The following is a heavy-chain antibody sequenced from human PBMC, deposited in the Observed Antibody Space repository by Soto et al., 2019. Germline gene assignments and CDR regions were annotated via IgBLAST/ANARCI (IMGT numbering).Heavy chain of an antibody. CDR3: ARVWVPAASTDNWFDP. D-gene: IGHD2-2*01. CDR2: INPSGGST. J-gene: IGHJ5*02. Sequence: GASVKVSCKASGYTFTSYYMHWVRQAPGQGLEWMGIINPSGGSTSYAQKFQGRVTMTRDTSTSTVYMELSSLRSEDTAVYYCARVWVPAASTDNWFDPWGQGTLVTVSS. CDR1: GYTFTSYY. V-gene: IGHV1-46*03.